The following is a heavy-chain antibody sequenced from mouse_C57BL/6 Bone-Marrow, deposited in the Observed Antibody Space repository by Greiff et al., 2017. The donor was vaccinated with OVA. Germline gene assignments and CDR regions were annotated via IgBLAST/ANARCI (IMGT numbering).Heavy chain of an antibody. CDR2: INPNNGGT. Sequence: EVKLQQSGPELVKPGASVKISCKASGYTFTDYYMNWVKQSHGKSLEWIGDINPNNGGTSYNQKFKGKATLTVDKSSSTAYMELRSLTSEDSAVYYCAIYYTGFDYWGQGTTLTVSS. CDR1: GYTFTDYY. V-gene: IGHV1-26*01. CDR3: AIYYTGFDY. J-gene: IGHJ2*01. D-gene: IGHD2-1*01.